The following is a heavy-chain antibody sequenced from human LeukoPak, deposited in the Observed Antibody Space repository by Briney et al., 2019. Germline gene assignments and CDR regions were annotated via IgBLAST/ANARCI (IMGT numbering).Heavy chain of an antibody. V-gene: IGHV1-2*02. D-gene: IGHD5-18*01. CDR3: AREIQLWFVWFDP. Sequence: ASVKVSCKASRYTFTVYYMHWVRHAPGQGFEWMGWINPNSGGTNYSQKFQGRVTMPRDTSINTAYMELSRLRSDDPAVYYCAREIQLWFVWFDPWGQGTLVTVSS. CDR1: RYTFTVYY. CDR2: INPNSGGT. J-gene: IGHJ5*02.